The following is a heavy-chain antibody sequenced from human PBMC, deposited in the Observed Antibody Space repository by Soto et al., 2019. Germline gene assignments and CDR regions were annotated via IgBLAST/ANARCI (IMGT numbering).Heavy chain of an antibody. CDR3: GKVLVGATGHTDSDS. D-gene: IGHD2-15*01. Sequence: PGGSLRLSCTASGLTFSNYAMTWVRQAPGKGLEWVSGISGSGTMPYYADSVRGHFTISRDNSKNTLYLRMDNLRAADTALYYCGKVLVGATGHTDSDSWGPGTLVTVSS. J-gene: IGHJ4*02. V-gene: IGHV3-23*01. CDR2: ISGSGTMP. CDR1: GLTFSNYA.